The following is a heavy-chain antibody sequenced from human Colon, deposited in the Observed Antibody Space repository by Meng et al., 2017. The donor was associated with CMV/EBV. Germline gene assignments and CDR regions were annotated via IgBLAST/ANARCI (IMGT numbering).Heavy chain of an antibody. V-gene: IGHV3-21*01. J-gene: IGHJ5*02. Sequence: CAASGFTFSSYSMNWVRQAPGKGLEWVSSISSSSSYIYYADSVKGRFTISRDNAKNSLYLQMNSLRAEDMAVYYCARGTGQSYNWFDPWGQGTLVTVSS. CDR1: GFTFSSYS. D-gene: IGHD1-14*01. CDR2: ISSSSSYI. CDR3: ARGTGQSYNWFDP.